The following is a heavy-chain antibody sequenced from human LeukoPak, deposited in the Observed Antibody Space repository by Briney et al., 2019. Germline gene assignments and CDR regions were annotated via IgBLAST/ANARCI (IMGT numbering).Heavy chain of an antibody. D-gene: IGHD3-10*01. CDR2: IIRSSSYI. CDR1: GFTFSTYN. Sequence: GGSLRLSCTASGFTFSTYNMNCVRQAPGKGLEWVSSIIRSSSYIYYADSVKGRFTISRDNSKNTLYLQMNSLRAEDTAVYYCARSARNYYPTHYMDVWGKGTTVTVSS. CDR3: ARSARNYYPTHYMDV. V-gene: IGHV3-21*01. J-gene: IGHJ6*03.